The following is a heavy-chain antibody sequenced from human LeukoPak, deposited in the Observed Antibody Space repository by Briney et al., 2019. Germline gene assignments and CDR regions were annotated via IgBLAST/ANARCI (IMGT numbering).Heavy chain of an antibody. D-gene: IGHD4/OR15-4a*01. Sequence: GGSLRLSCAASGFTFTSYNMNWARQAPGKGLEWVSSITSSSSYINYPDSVKGRFTISRDNAKNSLYLQMNSLRAEDTAIYYCARSYGGNYQDFFDYWGQGTLVTVSS. CDR3: ARSYGGNYQDFFDY. J-gene: IGHJ4*02. V-gene: IGHV3-21*01. CDR2: ITSSSSYI. CDR1: GFTFTSYN.